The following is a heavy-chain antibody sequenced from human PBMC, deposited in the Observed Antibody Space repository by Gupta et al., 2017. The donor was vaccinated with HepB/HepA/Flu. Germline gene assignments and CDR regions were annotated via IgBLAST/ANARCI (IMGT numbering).Heavy chain of an antibody. CDR2: IFYDGSKQ. Sequence: QEQLVESGGGVVQPGRSLRLSCEASGFTFRLYGMHWVRQAPGKGLEWVAVIFYDGSKQYYADSVKGRFTISRDSSKNTLDLQMNSLRGEDTAVYYRTRDQRSSYFDLWGRGTLVTVSS. J-gene: IGHJ2*01. D-gene: IGHD3-10*01. CDR1: GFTFRLYG. V-gene: IGHV3-33*01. CDR3: TRDQRSSYFDL.